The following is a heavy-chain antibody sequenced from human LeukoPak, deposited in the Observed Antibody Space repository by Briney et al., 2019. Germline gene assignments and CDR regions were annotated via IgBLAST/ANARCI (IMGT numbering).Heavy chain of an antibody. Sequence: SETLSLTCAVYGGSFSGYYWSWIRQPPGKGLEWIGEINHSGSTNYNPSLKSRVTISVDTSKDQFSLKLSSVTAADTAVYYCARETSQKGAHYMDVWGKGTTVTISS. CDR2: INHSGST. CDR1: GGSFSGYY. J-gene: IGHJ6*03. D-gene: IGHD3-16*01. V-gene: IGHV4-34*01. CDR3: ARETSQKGAHYMDV.